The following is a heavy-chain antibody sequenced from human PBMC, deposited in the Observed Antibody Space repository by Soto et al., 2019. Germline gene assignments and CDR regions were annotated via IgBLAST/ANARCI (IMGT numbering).Heavy chain of an antibody. J-gene: IGHJ3*02. CDR3: ASDLVVVPAAPIDAFDI. CDR2: ISSSSSTI. D-gene: IGHD2-2*01. Sequence: PGGSLRLSCAASGFTFSSYSMNWVRQAPGKGLEWVSYISSSSSTIYYADSVKGRFTISRDNAKNSLYLQMNSLRDEDTAVYYCASDLVVVPAAPIDAFDIWGQGTMVTVS. CDR1: GFTFSSYS. V-gene: IGHV3-48*02.